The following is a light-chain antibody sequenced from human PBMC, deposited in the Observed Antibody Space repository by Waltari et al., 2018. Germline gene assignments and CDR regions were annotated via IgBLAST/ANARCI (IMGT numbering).Light chain of an antibody. J-gene: IGKJ2*01. Sequence: EIVMTQSPATLSVSPGDTATLSCRASQSISVNLAWSQQKPGQPPRLLIYGASSRATDIPVRFSGSGSGTEFTLTISSLQSEDFAVYYCQQYDNWPFMYTFGQGTKLEIK. CDR1: QSISVN. CDR3: QQYDNWPFMYT. CDR2: GAS. V-gene: IGKV3-15*01.